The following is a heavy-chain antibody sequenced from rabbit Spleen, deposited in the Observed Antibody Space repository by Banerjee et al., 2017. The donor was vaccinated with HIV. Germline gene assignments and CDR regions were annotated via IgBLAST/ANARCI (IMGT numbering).Heavy chain of an antibody. V-gene: IGHV1S45*01. J-gene: IGHJ4*01. CDR2: INAVTGKA. CDR3: ARDVIGVFAYIFNL. D-gene: IGHD1-1*01. CDR1: GFSFSNKAV. Sequence: QEQLEESGGGLVQPEGSLTLTCTASGFSFSNKAVMCWVRQAPGKGLEWIACINAVTGKAVYASWAKGRFTFSKTSSTTVTLQMTSLTAADTATYFCARDVIGVFAYIFNLWGPGTLVTVS.